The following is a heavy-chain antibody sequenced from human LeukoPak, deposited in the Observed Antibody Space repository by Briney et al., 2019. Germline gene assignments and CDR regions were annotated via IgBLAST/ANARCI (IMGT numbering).Heavy chain of an antibody. Sequence: SVRLSCKTSGSTFSSYAISRVLQAPGQGHDWMGGIIPIFCTANYVQKFQGRVTITADESTSTAYMELSSLRSEDTAVYYCARGGGIVGASIWGQGTLTTVSS. V-gene: IGHV1-69*13. D-gene: IGHD1-26*01. CDR3: ARGGGIVGASI. J-gene: IGHJ4*02. CDR1: GSTFSSYA. CDR2: IIPIFCTA.